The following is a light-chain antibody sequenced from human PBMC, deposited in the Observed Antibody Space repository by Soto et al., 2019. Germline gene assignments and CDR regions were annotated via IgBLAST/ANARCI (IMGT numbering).Light chain of an antibody. CDR2: GAS. CDR1: QSVGSN. V-gene: IGKV3-15*01. Sequence: EIVMTQSPGTLSLSPGDTAALSCRARQSVGSNLAWYQQKPGQAPRLLIYGASTRATGIPARFSGSGSEPEFTLTISSLQAEDSAVYFCQQYNNWPTWTFGQGTKVDIK. J-gene: IGKJ1*01. CDR3: QQYNNWPTWT.